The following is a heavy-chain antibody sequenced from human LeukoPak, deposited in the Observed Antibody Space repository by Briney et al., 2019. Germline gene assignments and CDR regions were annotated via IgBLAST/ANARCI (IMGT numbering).Heavy chain of an antibody. D-gene: IGHD4-11*01. CDR2: IYSGGST. CDR3: AGADFDSNRLPNS. V-gene: IGHV3-53*01. J-gene: IGHJ4*02. CDR1: GFTVSNNF. Sequence: PGGSLRLSCAASGFTVSNNFMTWVRQAPGKGLEWVSVIYSGGSTYYADSVKGRFTISRDNSKNTLYLQMNSLRAEDTAVYYCAGADFDSNRLPNSWGQGTLVTVSS.